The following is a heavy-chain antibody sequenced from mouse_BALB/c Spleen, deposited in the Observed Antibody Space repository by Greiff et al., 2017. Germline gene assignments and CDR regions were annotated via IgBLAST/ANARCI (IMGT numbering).Heavy chain of an antibody. J-gene: IGHJ2*01. V-gene: IGHV5-4*02. CDR3: AREADGNSFDY. D-gene: IGHD2-1*01. CDR2: ISDGGSYT. CDR1: GFTFGAYY. Sequence: EVKLVESGGGLVKPGGSLKLSCAASGFTFGAYYMFWVRQTPEKRLEWVATISDGGSYTYYPDSVKGRFTISRDNAKNNLYLQMSSLKSEDTAMYYCAREADGNSFDYWGQGTTLTVSS.